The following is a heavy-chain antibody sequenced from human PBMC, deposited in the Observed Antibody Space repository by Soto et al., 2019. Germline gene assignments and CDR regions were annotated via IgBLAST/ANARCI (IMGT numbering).Heavy chain of an antibody. V-gene: IGHV3-30-3*01. CDR3: ARPLGEGAFDP. CDR1: GFTFSSYA. D-gene: IGHD3-16*01. CDR2: ISYDGSNK. J-gene: IGHJ5*02. Sequence: PGGSLRLSCAASGFTFSSYAMHWVRQAPGKGLEWVAVISYDGSNKYYADSVKGRFTISRDNSKNTLYLQMNSLRAEDTAVYYCARPLGEGAFDPWGQGTLVTVSS.